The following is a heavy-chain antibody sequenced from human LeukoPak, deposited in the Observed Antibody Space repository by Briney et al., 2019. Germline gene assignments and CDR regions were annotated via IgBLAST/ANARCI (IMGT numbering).Heavy chain of an antibody. CDR3: ASVSSRSSWGPRTESEYFQH. D-gene: IGHD6-13*01. CDR1: GFTFSSYW. Sequence: GGSLRLSWAASGFTFSSYWMSWVRQAPGKGLEWVANIKQDGSEKYYVDSVKGRFTISRDNAKNSLYLQMNSLRAEDTAVYYCASVSSRSSWGPRTESEYFQHWGQGTLVTVSS. V-gene: IGHV3-7*01. CDR2: IKQDGSEK. J-gene: IGHJ1*01.